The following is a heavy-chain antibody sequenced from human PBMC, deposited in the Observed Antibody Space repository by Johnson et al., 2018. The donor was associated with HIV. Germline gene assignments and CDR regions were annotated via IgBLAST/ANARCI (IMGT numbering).Heavy chain of an antibody. Sequence: VQLVESGGGVVQPGRSLRLSCAASGFTFSSYGMHWVRQAPGKGLEWVAVIWYDGSQKYYTASVKGRFTISSDNSKNTLYLQMNSLRAEDTAVYYCAKDLGIVGAVHRTFDIWSKGTMVTVSS. D-gene: IGHD1-26*01. V-gene: IGHV3-33*06. CDR2: IWYDGSQK. CDR3: AKDLGIVGAVHRTFDI. CDR1: GFTFSSYG. J-gene: IGHJ3*02.